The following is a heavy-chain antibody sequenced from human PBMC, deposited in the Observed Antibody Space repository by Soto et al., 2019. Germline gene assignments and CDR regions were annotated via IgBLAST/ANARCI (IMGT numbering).Heavy chain of an antibody. J-gene: IGHJ4*02. V-gene: IGHV1-69*01. Sequence: QVLLVQSGAEVKKPGSSVKISCKASGGSFGNSAINWVRQTPGQGLEWLGGFIPVYRTLNYAQKFQGRVTITADESTGTAYMTQNSLASNDTAVYYCATGVIWIGYFTVDSWGQGTRVTVSS. CDR1: GGSFGNSA. CDR2: FIPVYRTL. D-gene: IGHD3-3*01. CDR3: ATGVIWIGYFTVDS.